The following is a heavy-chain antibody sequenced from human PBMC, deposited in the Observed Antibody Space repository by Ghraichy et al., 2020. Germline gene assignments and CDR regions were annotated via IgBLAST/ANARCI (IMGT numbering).Heavy chain of an antibody. CDR2: IYYSGST. Sequence: SETLSLTCTVSGGSISSGGYYWSWIRQHPGKGLEWIGYIYYSGSTYYNPSLKSRVTISVDTSKNQFSLKLSSVTAADTAVYYCARVWYSMVQGVTIDYWGQGTLVTVSS. V-gene: IGHV4-31*03. CDR3: ARVWYSMVQGVTIDY. J-gene: IGHJ4*02. D-gene: IGHD3-10*01. CDR1: GGSISSGGYY.